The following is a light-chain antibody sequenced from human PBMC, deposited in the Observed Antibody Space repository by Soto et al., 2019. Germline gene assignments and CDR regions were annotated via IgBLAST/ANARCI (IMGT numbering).Light chain of an antibody. CDR3: SSYTTSNTRQIV. Sequence: QSVLTQPASVSGSPGQSITISCTGTSSDVGGYNYVSWYQHHPCKAPKLMIFDVSNRPSGVSNRFSGSKSGNTASLTISGLQPEDEADYYCSSYTTSNTRQIVFGTGTKLTVL. J-gene: IGLJ1*01. CDR2: DVS. V-gene: IGLV2-14*03. CDR1: SSDVGGYNY.